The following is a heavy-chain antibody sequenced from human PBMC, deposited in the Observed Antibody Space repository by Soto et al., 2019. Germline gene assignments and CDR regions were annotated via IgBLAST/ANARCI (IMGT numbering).Heavy chain of an antibody. CDR3: ARDKDTAMDYYYGMDV. D-gene: IGHD5-18*01. J-gene: IGHJ6*02. CDR2: ISSSGSTI. V-gene: IGHV3-11*01. CDR1: GFTFSDYY. Sequence: QVQLVESGGGLVKPGGSLRLSCAASGFTFSDYYMSWIRQAPGKGLEWVSYISSSGSTIYYADSVKGRFTISRDNAKNSLYLQMNSRRAEDTAVYYCARDKDTAMDYYYGMDVWGQGTTVTVSS.